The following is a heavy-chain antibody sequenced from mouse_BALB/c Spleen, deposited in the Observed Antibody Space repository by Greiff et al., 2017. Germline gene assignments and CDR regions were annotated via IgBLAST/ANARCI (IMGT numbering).Heavy chain of an antibody. J-gene: IGHJ4*01. CDR1: GFNIKDTY. CDR3: ARLHYGNAMDY. CDR2: IDPANGNT. V-gene: IGHV14-3*02. Sequence: VQLVESGAELVKPGASVKLSCTASGFNIKDTYMHWVKQRPEQGLEWIGRIDPANGNTKYDPKFQGKATITADTSSNTAYLQLSSLTSEDTAVYYCARLHYGNAMDYWGQGTSVTVSS. D-gene: IGHD2-1*01.